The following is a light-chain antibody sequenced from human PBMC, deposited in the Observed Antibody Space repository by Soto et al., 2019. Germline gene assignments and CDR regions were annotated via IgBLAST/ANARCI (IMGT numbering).Light chain of an antibody. CDR2: AAS. Sequence: DIQMTQSPSSLSASVGDRVTITCRASENIPGYVHWYQQRLGQAPKLLIYAASRLQSGVSSRFSGSESRTEFTLTISSLQPEDFATYSCHQSYTDPWTFGQGTKVEIK. CDR1: ENIPGY. CDR3: HQSYTDPWT. J-gene: IGKJ1*01. V-gene: IGKV1-39*01.